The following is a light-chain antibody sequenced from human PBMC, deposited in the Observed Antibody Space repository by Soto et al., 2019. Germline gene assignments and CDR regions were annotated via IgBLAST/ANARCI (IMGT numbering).Light chain of an antibody. CDR1: SSDIGGYNY. CDR3: SSYTGSSNLELD. CDR2: EVS. J-gene: IGLJ2*01. Sequence: QSALTQPASVSGSPGQSISISCTGTSSDIGGYNYVSWDHQHPGKAPKLMIFEVSNRPSGLSNRFSGSKSGNTASLTISGLQAEDGADYYCSSYTGSSNLELDFGGGTKLTVL. V-gene: IGLV2-14*01.